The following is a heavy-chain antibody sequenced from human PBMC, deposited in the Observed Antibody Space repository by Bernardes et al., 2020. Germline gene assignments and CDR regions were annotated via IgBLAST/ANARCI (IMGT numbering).Heavy chain of an antibody. J-gene: IGHJ2*01. D-gene: IGHD1-20*01. V-gene: IGHV4-34*01. Sequence: SETLSLTCAVYGGSFSGYYWSWIRQPPGKGLEWIGEINHSGSTNYNPSLKSRVTISVDTSKNQFSLKLSSVTAADTALYYCARGAQTPPGRGNWNNPRSLGSAVYRYFDLWGRGTLVTVSS. CDR1: GGSFSGYY. CDR3: ARGAQTPPGRGNWNNPRSLGSAVYRYFDL. CDR2: INHSGST.